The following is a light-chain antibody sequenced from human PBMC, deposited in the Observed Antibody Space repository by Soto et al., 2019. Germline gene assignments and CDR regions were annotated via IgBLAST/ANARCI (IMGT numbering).Light chain of an antibody. V-gene: IGKV1-27*01. J-gene: IGKJ4*01. Sequence: DIQMTQSPSSLSASVVDIVKINCLASLPISNYLAWYQQKPGKIPNLLIYAASTLQAGVPSRFIGSGLVTDFTLTISSLQPEDFATYYCQQSYSAPLTCGGGTKGDIK. CDR1: LPISNY. CDR2: AAS. CDR3: QQSYSAPLT.